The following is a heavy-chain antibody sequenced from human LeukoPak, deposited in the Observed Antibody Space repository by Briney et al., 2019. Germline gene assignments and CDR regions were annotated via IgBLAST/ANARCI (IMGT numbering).Heavy chain of an antibody. J-gene: IGHJ3*02. D-gene: IGHD3-9*01. Sequence: GGSLRLSCAASGFTVSSNYMSWVRQAPGKGLEWVSAISGSGGSTYYADSVKGRFTISRDNSKNTLYLQMNSLRAEDTAVYYCAKPPLIKSSPLYDILTGYDAFDIWGQGTMVTVSS. CDR3: AKPPLIKSSPLYDILTGYDAFDI. V-gene: IGHV3-23*01. CDR1: GFTVSSNY. CDR2: ISGSGGST.